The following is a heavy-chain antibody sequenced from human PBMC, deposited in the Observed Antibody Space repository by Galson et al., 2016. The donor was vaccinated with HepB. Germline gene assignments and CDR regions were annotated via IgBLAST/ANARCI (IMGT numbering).Heavy chain of an antibody. J-gene: IGHJ4*02. V-gene: IGHV3-30*02. CDR3: ARDPSGIYVPYTPYFDY. CDR2: IRSDGSNQ. CDR1: GFRFRNYG. Sequence: SLRLSCAASGFRFRNYGMEWVRQAPGKGLEWLAFIRSDGSNQYYADSVKGRFTISRENSKSTLYLQMNSLRAEDTAVYYCARDPSGIYVPYTPYFDYWGQGTLVTVPS. D-gene: IGHD1-26*01.